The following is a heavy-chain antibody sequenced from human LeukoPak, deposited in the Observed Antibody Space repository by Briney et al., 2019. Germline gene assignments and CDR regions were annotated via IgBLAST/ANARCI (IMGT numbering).Heavy chain of an antibody. Sequence: GGSLRLSCETSGFTFSNYEMNWVRQAPGKGLEWVSYISRSSSTIYYADSVKGRFTISRDNAKNSLYLQMNSLRAEDTAVYYCARGSGQTTVVTPEMGWYFDLWGRGTLVTVSS. CDR2: ISRSSSTI. D-gene: IGHD4-23*01. CDR1: GFTFSNYE. V-gene: IGHV3-48*01. CDR3: ARGSGQTTVVTPEMGWYFDL. J-gene: IGHJ2*01.